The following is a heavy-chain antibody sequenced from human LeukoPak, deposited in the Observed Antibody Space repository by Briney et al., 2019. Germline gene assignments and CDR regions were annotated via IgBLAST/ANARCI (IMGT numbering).Heavy chain of an antibody. D-gene: IGHD6-19*01. CDR3: ARRREAVAGTGTFDI. Sequence: PSETLSLTCTVSGGSISSRSYYWGWIRQPPGKGLEWIGSFYYSGSTYYNPSLKSRVTISVDTSKNQFSLKLRSVTATGTAMYYCARRREAVAGTGTFDIWGQGTMVTVFS. CDR2: FYYSGST. V-gene: IGHV4-39*01. CDR1: GGSISSRSYY. J-gene: IGHJ3*02.